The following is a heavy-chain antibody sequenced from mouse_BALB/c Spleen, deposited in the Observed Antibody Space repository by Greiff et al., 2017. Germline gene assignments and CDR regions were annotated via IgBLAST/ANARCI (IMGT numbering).Heavy chain of an antibody. CDR3: ARLGLRREYWYFDV. J-gene: IGHJ1*01. V-gene: IGHV1S137*01. D-gene: IGHD2-4*01. Sequence: QVQLQQSGAELVRPGVSVKISCKGSGYPFTDYAMHWVKQSHAKSLEWIGVISTYYGDASYNQKFKGKATMTVDKSSSTAYMELARLTSEDSAIYYCARLGLRREYWYFDVWGAGTTVTVSS. CDR1: GYPFTDYA. CDR2: ISTYYGDA.